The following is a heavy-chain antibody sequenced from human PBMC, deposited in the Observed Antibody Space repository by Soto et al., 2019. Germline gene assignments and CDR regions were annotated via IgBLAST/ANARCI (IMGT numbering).Heavy chain of an antibody. D-gene: IGHD3-3*01. V-gene: IGHV1-69*12. CDR3: ARGGVTIFGDTSRDWFDP. CDR2: IIPIFGTA. J-gene: IGHJ5*02. CDR1: GGTFSSYA. Sequence: QVQLVQSGAEVKKPGSSVKVSCKASGGTFSSYAISWVRQAPGQGLEWMGGIIPIFGTANYAQKFQGRVTITVDESTSRAYMELSSLRSEDTAVYYCARGGVTIFGDTSRDWFDPWGQGTLVTVSS.